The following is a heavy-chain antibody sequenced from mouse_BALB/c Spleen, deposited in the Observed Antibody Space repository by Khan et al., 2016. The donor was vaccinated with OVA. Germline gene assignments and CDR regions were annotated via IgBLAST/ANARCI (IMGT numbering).Heavy chain of an antibody. Sequence: QIQLVQSGPELKKPGETVRISCKASGYTFTTAGIQWVQKMPGKGLKWIGWINTHSGVPKYAEDFKGRFAFSLETSASTAYLQITNLKNEDTATYFCARGGAAYYRNDGGAIDYWGQGTSVTVSS. CDR1: GYTFTTAG. D-gene: IGHD2-14*01. CDR2: INTHSGVP. J-gene: IGHJ4*01. CDR3: ARGGAAYYRNDGGAIDY. V-gene: IGHV9-4*02.